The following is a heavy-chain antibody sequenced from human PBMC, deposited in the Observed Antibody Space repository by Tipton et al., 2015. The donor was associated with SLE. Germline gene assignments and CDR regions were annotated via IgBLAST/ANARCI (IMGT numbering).Heavy chain of an antibody. CDR1: GGSIGSGGDY. CDR2: IYYTGYTYTGNT. D-gene: IGHD2/OR15-2a*01. CDR3: ARGVLQPLNY. V-gene: IGHV4-31*03. J-gene: IGHJ4*02. Sequence: TLSLTCTVSGGSIGSGGDYWTWIRQHPGKGLEWIGYIYYTGYTYTGNTYYNPSLKSRVTISLDTSKNQFSLKLSSVTAADTAVYYCARGVLQPLNYWGQGTLVTVSS.